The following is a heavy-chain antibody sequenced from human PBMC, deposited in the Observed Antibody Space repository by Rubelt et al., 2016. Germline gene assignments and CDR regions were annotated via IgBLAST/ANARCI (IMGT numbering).Heavy chain of an antibody. CDR3: ARRENDS. V-gene: IGHV1-69*01. J-gene: IGHJ4*02. CDR2: TA. Sequence: TANYAQKFQGRVTITADESTSTAYMELSSLRSDDTAVYYCARRENDSWGQGTLVTVSS.